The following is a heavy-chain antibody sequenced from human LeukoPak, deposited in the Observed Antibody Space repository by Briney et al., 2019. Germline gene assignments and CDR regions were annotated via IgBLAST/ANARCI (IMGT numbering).Heavy chain of an antibody. Sequence: PGGSLRLSCAASGFTFSSYSMNWVRQAPGKGLEWVSYISSSSSTIYYADSVKGRFTISRDNAKNSLYLQMNSLRAEDTAVYYCARGPLYYYDSSGTAKGYNWFDPWGQGTLVTVSS. CDR2: ISSSSSTI. D-gene: IGHD3-22*01. CDR1: GFTFSSYS. CDR3: ARGPLYYYDSSGTAKGYNWFDP. J-gene: IGHJ5*02. V-gene: IGHV3-48*01.